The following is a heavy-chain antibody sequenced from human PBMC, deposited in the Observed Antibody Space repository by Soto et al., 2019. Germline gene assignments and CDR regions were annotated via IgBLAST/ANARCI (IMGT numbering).Heavy chain of an antibody. CDR1: GFTFSSYW. V-gene: IGHV3-74*01. CDR2: INSDGSST. Sequence: GGSLRLSCAASGFTFSSYWMHWVHQAPGKGLVWVSHINSDGSSTTYADSVKGRFTISRDNAKNTLYLQMNSLRAEDTAVYYCVRDDIGVGIDYWGLGTLVTVSS. J-gene: IGHJ4*02. CDR3: VRDDIGVGIDY. D-gene: IGHD1-26*01.